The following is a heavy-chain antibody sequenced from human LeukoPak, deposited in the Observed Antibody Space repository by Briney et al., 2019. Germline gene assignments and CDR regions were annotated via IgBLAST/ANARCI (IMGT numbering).Heavy chain of an antibody. D-gene: IGHD5-12*01. V-gene: IGHV4-30-4*01. J-gene: IGHJ4*02. CDR1: GGSLSSADSY. CDR2: IFYSGNS. Sequence: PSETLSLTCTVSGGSLSSADSYWSWIRQPPGKGLEWIGYIFYSGNSYYNPFLKSRLTISVDTSKNQFSLKLSSVTAADTAMYYCARLGYNDYVNYWGQGTLVTVSS. CDR3: ARLGYNDYVNY.